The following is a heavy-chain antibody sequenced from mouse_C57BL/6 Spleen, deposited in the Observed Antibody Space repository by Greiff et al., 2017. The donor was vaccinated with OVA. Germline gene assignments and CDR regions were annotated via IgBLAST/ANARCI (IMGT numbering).Heavy chain of an antibody. V-gene: IGHV5-4*01. D-gene: IGHD2-4*01. CDR3: ARDRDYDYVHWYFDV. CDR1: GFTFSSYA. CDR2: ISDGGSYT. Sequence: EVMLVESGGGLVKPGGSLKLSCAASGFTFSSYAMSWVRQTPEKRLEWVATISDGGSYTYYPDNVKGRFTISRDNAKNNLYLQMSHLKSEDTAMYYCARDRDYDYVHWYFDVWGTGTTVTVSS. J-gene: IGHJ1*03.